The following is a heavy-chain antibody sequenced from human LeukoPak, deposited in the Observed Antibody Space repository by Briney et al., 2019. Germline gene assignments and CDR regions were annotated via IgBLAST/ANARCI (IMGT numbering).Heavy chain of an antibody. CDR3: ARDLGGYDY. D-gene: IGHD1-26*01. CDR1: GFTFSSYA. CDR2: ISSNGGST. J-gene: IGHJ4*02. Sequence: GGSLRLSCAASGFTFSSYAMHWVRQAPGKGLEYVSAISSNGGSTYYANSVKGRITISRDNSKNTLYLQMGSLRAEDMAVYYCARDLGGYDYWGQGTLVTVSS. V-gene: IGHV3-64*01.